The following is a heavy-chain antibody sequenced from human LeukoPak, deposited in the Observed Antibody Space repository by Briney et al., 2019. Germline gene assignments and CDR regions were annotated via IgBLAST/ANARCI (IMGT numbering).Heavy chain of an antibody. D-gene: IGHD6-19*01. CDR1: GYTLTELS. V-gene: IGHV1-24*01. J-gene: IGHJ6*02. CDR2: FDPEDGET. CDR3: ATDSIAVAASAAEGYLADYYGMDV. Sequence: ASVRVSCKVSGYTLTELSMHWVRQAPGKVLEWMGGFDPEDGETIYARKFQGRVTMTEDTSTDTAYMELSSLRSEDTAVYYCATDSIAVAASAAEGYLADYYGMDVWGQGTTVTVSS.